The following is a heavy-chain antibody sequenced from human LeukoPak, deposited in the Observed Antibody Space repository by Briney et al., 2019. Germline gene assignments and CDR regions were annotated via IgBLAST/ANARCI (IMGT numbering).Heavy chain of an antibody. CDR3: ARLGRPAAEDS. D-gene: IGHD2-2*01. CDR1: GFTFSSYW. CDR2: IKEDGSQK. V-gene: IGHV3-7*01. Sequence: PGGSLRLSCAASGFTFSSYWMSWVRQAPGKGLEWVANIKEDGSQKYYGDSVKGRFTISRDNAKNSLYLQMNSLRAEDTAVYSCARLGRPAAEDSWGQGTLVTVSS. J-gene: IGHJ4*02.